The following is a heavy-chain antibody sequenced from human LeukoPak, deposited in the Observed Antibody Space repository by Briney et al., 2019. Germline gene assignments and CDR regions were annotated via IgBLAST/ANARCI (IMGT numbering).Heavy chain of an antibody. CDR3: ARHDPRGEPARLGFFDY. V-gene: IGHV4-61*08. Sequence: SETLSLTCTVSGGSISAGGYYWTWIRQHPGKGLEWIGYIYYSGSTNYNPSLKSRVTISVDTSKNQFSLNLSSVTAADTAVYYCARHDPRGEPARLGFFDYWGQGTLVTVSS. J-gene: IGHJ4*02. CDR2: IYYSGST. CDR1: GGSISAGGYY. D-gene: IGHD6-6*01.